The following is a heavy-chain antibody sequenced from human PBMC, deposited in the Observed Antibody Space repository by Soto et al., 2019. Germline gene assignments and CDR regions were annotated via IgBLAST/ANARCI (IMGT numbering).Heavy chain of an antibody. J-gene: IGHJ5*02. Sequence: PSETLSLTCAVYGGSFSGYYWSWIRQPPGKGLEWIGEINHSGSTNYNPSLKSRVTISVDTSKNQFSLKLSSVTAADTAVYYCAGSIAAHPIPLNWFDPWGQGTLVTVSS. V-gene: IGHV4-34*01. CDR1: GGSFSGYY. D-gene: IGHD6-6*01. CDR3: AGSIAAHPIPLNWFDP. CDR2: INHSGST.